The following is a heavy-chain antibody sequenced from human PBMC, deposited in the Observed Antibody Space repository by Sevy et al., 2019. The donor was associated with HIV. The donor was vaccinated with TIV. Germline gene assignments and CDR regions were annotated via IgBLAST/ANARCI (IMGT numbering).Heavy chain of an antibody. Sequence: SETLSLTCVVYGGSVSGYYWSWIRQPPGKGLEWIGEINHSGSTYYNPSLKSRVTISADTSKNQFSLKLSSVTAADTAVYYCATRRGHLSFDYWGQGTLVTVSS. J-gene: IGHJ4*02. CDR1: GGSVSGYY. CDR3: ATRRGHLSFDY. CDR2: INHSGST. V-gene: IGHV4-34*01.